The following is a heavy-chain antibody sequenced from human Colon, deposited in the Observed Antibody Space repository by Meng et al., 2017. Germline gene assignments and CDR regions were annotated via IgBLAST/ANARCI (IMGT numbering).Heavy chain of an antibody. D-gene: IGHD6-19*01. CDR3: ATGVADFEY. Sequence: QVQLVQSGAEVKKPGASVKVFCKASGYTFTSYDNNWVRQGTGQGLEWMGWMNPNRGTTGYAQKFQGRVTMNRNISKSTAYMDLSSLRSEDTAVYYCATGVADFEYWGQGTLVTVPS. J-gene: IGHJ4*02. CDR1: GYTFTSYD. V-gene: IGHV1-8*01. CDR2: MNPNRGTT.